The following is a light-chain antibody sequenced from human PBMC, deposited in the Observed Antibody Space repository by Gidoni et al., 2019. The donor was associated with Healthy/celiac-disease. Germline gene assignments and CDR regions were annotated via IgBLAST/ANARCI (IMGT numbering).Light chain of an antibody. V-gene: IGLV3-1*01. CDR2: QDS. Sequence: SYELTQPPPVSVSPGQTASITCSGDKLGDKYACWYQQKPGQSPVLVIYQDSKRPSGSPERFSGSTSVNTATLPISGPQAMYEADYYCQAWDSSTPVVFGGGTKLTVL. CDR3: QAWDSSTPVV. CDR1: KLGDKY. J-gene: IGLJ2*01.